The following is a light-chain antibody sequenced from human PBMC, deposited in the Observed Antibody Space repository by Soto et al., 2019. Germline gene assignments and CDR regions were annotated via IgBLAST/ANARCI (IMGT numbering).Light chain of an antibody. CDR2: STN. Sequence: QSVLTQPPSASGTPGQRVTISCSGSTPNIGSNTVNWFQQLPGTAPKLLIYSTNQRPSGVPDRFSGSKSGTSASLAISGLQSEDEADYYCATWDDSLDGLLFGGGTKLTVL. V-gene: IGLV1-44*01. CDR3: ATWDDSLDGLL. CDR1: TPNIGSNT. J-gene: IGLJ2*01.